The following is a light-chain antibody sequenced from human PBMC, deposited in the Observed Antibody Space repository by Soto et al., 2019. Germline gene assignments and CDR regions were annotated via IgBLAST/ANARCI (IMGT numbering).Light chain of an antibody. CDR1: QGFSHY. CDR3: QNYNSAPFT. J-gene: IGKJ2*01. Sequence: DIQLTQSPSSLSASVGDRVTITCRASQGFSHYLASYQQRPGKVPKLMIYAPSTLQSGVPSRFSGSRSGTDFSLTISSLQPEDVATYYCQNYNSAPFTFGQGTKLDI. V-gene: IGKV1-27*01. CDR2: APS.